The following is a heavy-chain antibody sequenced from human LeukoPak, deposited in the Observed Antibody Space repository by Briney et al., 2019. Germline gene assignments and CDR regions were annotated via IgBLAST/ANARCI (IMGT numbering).Heavy chain of an antibody. V-gene: IGHV3-23*01. Sequence: GGSLRLSCAASGFTFSSYAMSWVRQAPGKGLEWVSAISGSGGSTYYADSVKGRFTISRDNSKNTLYLQMNSLRAEDTAVYYCARDLARVPYSYFDYWGQGTLVTVSS. CDR1: GFTFSSYA. CDR3: ARDLARVPYSYFDY. CDR2: ISGSGGST. J-gene: IGHJ4*02. D-gene: IGHD2-15*01.